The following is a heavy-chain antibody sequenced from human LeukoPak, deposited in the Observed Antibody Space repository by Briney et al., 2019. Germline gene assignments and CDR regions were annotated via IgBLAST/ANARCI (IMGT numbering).Heavy chain of an antibody. CDR3: AKDKVRLITFGGVIVDY. CDR2: ISGSGGST. Sequence: GGSLRLSCAASGFTFSSHAMSWVRQAPGKGLEWVSAISGSGGSTYYADSVKGRFTISRDNSKNTLYLQMNSLRAEDTAVYYCAKDKVRLITFGGVIVDYWGQGTLVTVSS. CDR1: GFTFSSHA. J-gene: IGHJ4*02. D-gene: IGHD3-16*02. V-gene: IGHV3-23*01.